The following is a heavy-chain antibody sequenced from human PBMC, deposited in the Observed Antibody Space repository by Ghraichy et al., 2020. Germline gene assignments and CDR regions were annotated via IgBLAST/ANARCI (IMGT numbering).Heavy chain of an antibody. Sequence: SETLSLTCTVSGGSISRSGDYYWSWIRQPPGKGLEWIGYIYYSVNTYYKSSLKSRVTISVDTSKNQFSLKLSSVTATDTAVYFCARERVIWSRSHRDLDVWGQGTTVTVSS. V-gene: IGHV4-30-4*01. CDR1: GGSISRSGDYY. CDR3: ARERVIWSRSHRDLDV. CDR2: IYYSVNT. J-gene: IGHJ6*02. D-gene: IGHD3-3*01.